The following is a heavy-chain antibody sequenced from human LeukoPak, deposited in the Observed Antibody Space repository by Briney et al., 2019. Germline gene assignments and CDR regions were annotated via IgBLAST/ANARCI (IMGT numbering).Heavy chain of an antibody. CDR1: GFTFSNYW. Sequence: GGSLRLSCAASGFTFSNYWMSWVRQAPGKGLEWLANIKEDGSIIRYRDSVKGRFTVSRDNAKNSLYLQMNSLRAEDTAVYYCARENIVGSTWGDIDYWGQGTLVTVSS. CDR2: IKEDGSII. V-gene: IGHV3-7*01. CDR3: ARENIVGSTWGDIDY. D-gene: IGHD1-26*01. J-gene: IGHJ4*02.